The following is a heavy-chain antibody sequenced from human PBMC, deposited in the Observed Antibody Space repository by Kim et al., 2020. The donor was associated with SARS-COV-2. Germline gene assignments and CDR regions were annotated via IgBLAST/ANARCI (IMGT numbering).Heavy chain of an antibody. V-gene: IGHV3-33*05. CDR3: AREGRITMIVGLDY. Sequence: GGSLRLSCAASGFTFSSYGMHWVRQAPGKGLEWVAVISYDGSNKYYADSVKGRFTISRDNSKNTLYLQMNSLRAEDTAVYYCAREGRITMIVGLDYWGQGTLVTVSS. CDR1: GFTFSSYG. D-gene: IGHD3-22*01. J-gene: IGHJ4*02. CDR2: ISYDGSNK.